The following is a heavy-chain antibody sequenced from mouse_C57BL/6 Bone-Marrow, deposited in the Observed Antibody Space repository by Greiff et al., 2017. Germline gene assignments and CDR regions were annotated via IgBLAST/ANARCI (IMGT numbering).Heavy chain of an antibody. CDR1: GYTFTGYW. Sequence: QVQLQQSGAELMKPGASVKLSCKATGYTFTGYWIEWVKQRPGHGLEWIGEILPGSGSTNYNEKFKGKATFTADTSSNTAYMQLSSLTTEDSAIYYCARERAIYYGNPFAYWGQGTLVTVAA. CDR3: ARERAIYYGNPFAY. V-gene: IGHV1-9*01. D-gene: IGHD2-1*01. CDR2: ILPGSGST. J-gene: IGHJ3*01.